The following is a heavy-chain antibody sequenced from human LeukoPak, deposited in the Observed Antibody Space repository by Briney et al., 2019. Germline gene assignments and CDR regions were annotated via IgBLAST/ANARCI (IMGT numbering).Heavy chain of an antibody. CDR2: IYYSGST. V-gene: IGHV4-39*01. CDR3: ARKPVAAATRKWFDP. D-gene: IGHD2-15*01. Sequence: SETLSLTCTVSGGSISSSSYYWVWIRQPPGKGLEWIGSIYYSGSTYYNPSLKSRVTISVDTSKNQFSLKLASVTAADTAVFYCARKPVAAATRKWFDPWGQGTLVTVSS. CDR1: GGSISSSSYY. J-gene: IGHJ5*02.